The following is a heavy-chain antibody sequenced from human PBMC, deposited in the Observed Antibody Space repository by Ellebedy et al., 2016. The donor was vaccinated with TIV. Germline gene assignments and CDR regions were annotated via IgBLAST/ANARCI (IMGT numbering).Heavy chain of an antibody. CDR2: ITGSGGST. CDR1: GFTFSNAW. Sequence: GGSLRLXCAASGFTFSNAWMTWVRQAPGMGLGWVSSITGSGGSTYYADSVKGRFTISRDNSKNTLYLQMNSLRAEDTAVYYCARDPYSGAYYSYYYYYMDVWGKGTTVIVSS. CDR3: ARDPYSGAYYSYYYYYMDV. J-gene: IGHJ6*03. D-gene: IGHD1-26*01. V-gene: IGHV3-23*01.